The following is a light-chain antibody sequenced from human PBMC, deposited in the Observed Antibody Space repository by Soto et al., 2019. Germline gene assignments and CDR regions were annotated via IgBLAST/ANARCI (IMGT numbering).Light chain of an antibody. Sequence: QSALTQPASVSGSPGQSIAISCTGTSSDVGGYDYVSWYQQQPDKAPKLMIYEVTKRPSGVSNRFSGSKSGNTASLTISGLQAEYEADYYCSSHTSGSTPVFGTGTIVTVL. CDR3: SSHTSGSTPV. CDR2: EVT. CDR1: SSDVGGYDY. V-gene: IGLV2-14*01. J-gene: IGLJ1*01.